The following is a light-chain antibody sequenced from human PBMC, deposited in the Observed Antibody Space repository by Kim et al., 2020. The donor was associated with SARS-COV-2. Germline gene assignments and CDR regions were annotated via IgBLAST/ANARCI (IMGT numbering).Light chain of an antibody. CDR2: GAS. CDR1: QSVSSTY. CDR3: QQYGTSPLT. V-gene: IGKV3-20*01. Sequence: EIVLTQSPGTLSLSPGERATLSCRASQSVSSTYLAWYQQKPGQPPRLLIYGASSRATGIPDRFSGSWSGTDFTLTISRLEPEDFAVYYCQQYGTSPLTFGGGTKLEIK. J-gene: IGKJ4*01.